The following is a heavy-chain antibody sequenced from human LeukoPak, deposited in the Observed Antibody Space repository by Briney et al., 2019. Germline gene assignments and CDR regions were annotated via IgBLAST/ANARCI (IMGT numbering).Heavy chain of an antibody. CDR3: ARTTEEYYGSGKFRKYYSYYYYMDV. D-gene: IGHD3-10*01. J-gene: IGHJ6*03. CDR2: IYTSGST. V-gene: IGHV4-4*07. Sequence: SETLSLTCTVSGGSISSYYWSWIRQPAGKGLEWIGRIYTSGSTNYNPSLKSRVTISVDMSKNQFSLKLNSVTAADTAVYYCARTTEEYYGSGKFRKYYSYYYYMDVWGKGTTVTVSS. CDR1: GGSISSYY.